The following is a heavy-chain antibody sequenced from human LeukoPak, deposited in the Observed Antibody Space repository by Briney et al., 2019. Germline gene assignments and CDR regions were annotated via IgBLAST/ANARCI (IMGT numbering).Heavy chain of an antibody. J-gene: IGHJ6*03. CDR3: AKKDSSGWASGWYYMDV. V-gene: IGHV3-23*01. D-gene: IGHD6-19*01. Sequence: GGSLRLSCAASGFTFSSYGMSWVRQAPGKGLEWVSAISGSGGSTYYADSVKGRFTISRDNSKNTLYLQMNSLRAEDTAVYYCAKKDSSGWASGWYYMDVWGKGTTVTISS. CDR2: ISGSGGST. CDR1: GFTFSSYG.